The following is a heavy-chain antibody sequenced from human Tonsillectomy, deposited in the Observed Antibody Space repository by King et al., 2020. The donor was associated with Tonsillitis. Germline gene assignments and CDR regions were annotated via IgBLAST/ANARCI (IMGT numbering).Heavy chain of an antibody. CDR2: ILHSGST. CDR1: GDYIRTDNYL. V-gene: IGHV4-39*07. J-gene: IGHJ5*02. Sequence: LQLQESGPGLVKPSETLSLSCSVSGDYIRTDNYLWGWIRQPPGQGLEWIGSILHSGSTYYNPSLRRRVTISVDTSKNRFSLKVRSVTAADTSVYYCARHTIWWSDRRSVWFDPWGQGTLVTVSS. D-gene: IGHD2-8*02. CDR3: ARHTIWWSDRRSVWFDP.